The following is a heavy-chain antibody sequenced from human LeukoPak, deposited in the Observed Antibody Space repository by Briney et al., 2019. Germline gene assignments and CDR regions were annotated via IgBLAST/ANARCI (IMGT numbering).Heavy chain of an antibody. D-gene: IGHD3-3*01. Sequence: SETLSLTCAVYGGSFSGYYWSWIRQPPGKGLEWIGEINHSGSTNYNPSLKSRVTISVDTSKNQFSLKLSSVTAADTAVYYCARGRLRFLILGGFDAFDIWGQGTMVTVSS. CDR1: GGSFSGYY. CDR3: ARGRLRFLILGGFDAFDI. V-gene: IGHV4-34*01. J-gene: IGHJ3*02. CDR2: INHSGST.